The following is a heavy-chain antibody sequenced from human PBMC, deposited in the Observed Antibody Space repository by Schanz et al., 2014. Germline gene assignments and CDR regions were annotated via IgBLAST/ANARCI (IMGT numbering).Heavy chain of an antibody. J-gene: IGHJ6*02. Sequence: QVHLVQSGAEVKKPGASVKVSCKASGYIFTSYSMHWVRQAPGQGLEWLGIINPSGVSTSSAQEFQGRVTMTSDTSISTAYMVLSRLRSDHTAIYCCARDGGVPTVTTGYYGMDVWGQGTTVTVSS. V-gene: IGHV1-46*01. CDR3: ARDGGVPTVTTGYYGMDV. CDR2: INPSGVST. CDR1: GYIFTSYS. D-gene: IGHD4-17*01.